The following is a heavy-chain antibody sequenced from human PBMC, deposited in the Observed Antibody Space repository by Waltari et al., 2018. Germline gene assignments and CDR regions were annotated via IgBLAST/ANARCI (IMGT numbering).Heavy chain of an antibody. V-gene: IGHV1-46*01. J-gene: IGHJ4*02. CDR2: INPSLGST. CDR3: ARGNYGGNSGFDY. CDR1: GYTFTSYY. D-gene: IGHD4-17*01. Sequence: QVQLVQSGAEVKKPGASVKVSCKASGYTFTSYYIHWVRQAPGQGLEWMGIINPSLGSTSYAQKCQGRVTVTRDTSTSAVYMELSSLRSEDTAMYYCARGNYGGNSGFDYWGQGTLVTVSS.